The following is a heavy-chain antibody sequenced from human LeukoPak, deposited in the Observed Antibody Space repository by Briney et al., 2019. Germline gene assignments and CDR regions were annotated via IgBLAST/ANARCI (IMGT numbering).Heavy chain of an antibody. V-gene: IGHV2-70*01. CDR2: IDWDDDK. J-gene: IGHJ4*02. CDR1: GGSISSNSHY. CDR3: ARTSRITMIPFDY. Sequence: TLSLTCTVSGGSISSNSHYWGWIRQPPGKALEWLALIDWDDDKYYSTSLKTRLTISKDTSKNQVVLTMTNMDPVDTATYYCARTSRITMIPFDYWGQGTLVTVSS. D-gene: IGHD3-22*01.